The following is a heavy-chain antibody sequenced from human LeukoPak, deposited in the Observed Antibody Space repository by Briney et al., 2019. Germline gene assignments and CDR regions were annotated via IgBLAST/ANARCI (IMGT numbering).Heavy chain of an antibody. CDR3: ARSRYCSGGSCYSSLLVFNY. J-gene: IGHJ4*02. CDR2: INPNSGGT. Sequence: ASVKVSCKASGYTFTGYYMHWVRQAPGQGLEWMGWINPNSGGTNYAQKFQGRVTMTRDTSISTAFMELSRLRSDDTAVYYCARSRYCSGGSCYSSLLVFNYWGQGTLVTVSS. V-gene: IGHV1-2*02. CDR1: GYTFTGYY. D-gene: IGHD2-15*01.